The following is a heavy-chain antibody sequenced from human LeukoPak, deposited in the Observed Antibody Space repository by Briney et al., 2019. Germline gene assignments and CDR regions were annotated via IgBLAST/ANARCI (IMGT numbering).Heavy chain of an antibody. CDR1: GSTFANYA. CDR2: ISWNSGSI. CDR3: AQGRVFRVVNSVNWVDS. Sequence: GGSMRLSCAASGSTFANYAMHWVRQAPGKGLGWVSGISWNSGSIGYADSVKGRFTISRDNAKNSLYLQMNSLRAEDMALYYCAQGRVFRVVNSVNWVDSWGQGTLVPVSP. D-gene: IGHD3-3*01. J-gene: IGHJ5*01. V-gene: IGHV3-9*03.